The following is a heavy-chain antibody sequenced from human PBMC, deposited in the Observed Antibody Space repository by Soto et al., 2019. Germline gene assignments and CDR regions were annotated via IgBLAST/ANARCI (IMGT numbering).Heavy chain of an antibody. V-gene: IGHV3-23*01. CDR3: AKDFVSRNGVYDPFDI. CDR2: IGGAGSNI. Sequence: EVQRLESGGGLVQPGGSLRLSCAASGFTFSEYAMTWVRQAPGKGLEWASVIGGAGSNIYYADSVEGRFTVSRDDSKNTLYLRMDSLRVEDTAGYYWAKDFVSRNGVYDPFDIWGTGTMVTVSS. CDR1: GFTFSEYA. D-gene: IGHD2-8*01. J-gene: IGHJ3*02.